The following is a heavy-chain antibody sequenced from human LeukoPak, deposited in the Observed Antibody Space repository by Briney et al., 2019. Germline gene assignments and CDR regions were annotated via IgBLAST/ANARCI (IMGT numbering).Heavy chain of an antibody. D-gene: IGHD6-19*01. CDR1: GLTFSSYA. J-gene: IGHJ4*02. CDR3: AKDPRGIAVAGSFLDY. Sequence: PGGSLRLSCAASGLTFSSYAMSWVRQAPGKGLEWVSAISGSGGSTYYADSVKGRFTISRDNSKNTLYLQMNSLRAEDTAVYYCAKDPRGIAVAGSFLDYWGQGTLVTVSS. V-gene: IGHV3-23*01. CDR2: ISGSGGST.